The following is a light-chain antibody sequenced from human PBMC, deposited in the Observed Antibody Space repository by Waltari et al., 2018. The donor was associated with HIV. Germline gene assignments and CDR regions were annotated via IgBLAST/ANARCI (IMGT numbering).Light chain of an antibody. CDR3: QHLNTYPLFT. J-gene: IGKJ3*01. Sequence: DIQFPQSPSFLSPSVGDRVTITCRASQGIGSNLARYRQNPGQAPRLLIFAASTLESGVPSRFSGSGSGTEFALTIKSLQPEDFATYYCQHLNTYPLFTFGPGTTVDIK. CDR2: AAS. V-gene: IGKV1-9*01. CDR1: QGIGSN.